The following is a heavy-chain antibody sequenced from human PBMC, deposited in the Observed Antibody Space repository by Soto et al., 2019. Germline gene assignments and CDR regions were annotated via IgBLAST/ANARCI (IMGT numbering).Heavy chain of an antibody. J-gene: IGHJ5*02. CDR3: ARDYSRIWDLTGYPNWFAP. CDR1: GGTFSSYA. D-gene: IGHD3-9*01. V-gene: IGHV1-69*05. CDR2: IIPIFGTA. Sequence: SVKVSCKASGGTFSSYAISWVRQAPGQGLEWMGGIIPIFGTANYAQKFQGRVTITRDTSASTAYMELSSLRSEDTAVYYCARDYSRIWDLTGYPNWFAPWGQGTLVTVSS.